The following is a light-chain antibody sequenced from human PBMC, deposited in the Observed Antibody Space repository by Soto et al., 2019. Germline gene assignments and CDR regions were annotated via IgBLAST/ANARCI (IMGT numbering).Light chain of an antibody. J-gene: IGKJ1*01. CDR3: QQYTQQSNTWPPWT. CDR1: QSVGRN. V-gene: IGKV3D-15*01. CDR2: DAS. Sequence: ETVLTQSPASLSVSPGDTVTLSCRASQSVGRNLAWYQQKPGQPPRLLIYDASNRATGIPARFRGSGSGTDFTLTVSSLQSEDFANYYCQQYTQQSNTWPPWTFGQGTKV.